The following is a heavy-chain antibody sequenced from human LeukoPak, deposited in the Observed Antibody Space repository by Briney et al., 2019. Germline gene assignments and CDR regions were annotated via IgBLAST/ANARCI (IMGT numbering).Heavy chain of an antibody. V-gene: IGHV3-23*01. CDR2: ISSSGNSA. CDR1: GFTFSSYA. CDR3: AKGLIRKQPLQTYFDF. D-gene: IGHD6-13*01. Sequence: GGSLRLSCAASGFTFSSYAMSWVRQAPGKGVAWVSGISSSGNSAYYADSVKGRFTISRDNTKNTLYLQMNSMRAEDTAVSSCAKGLIRKQPLQTYFDFWGQGTVVTVSS. J-gene: IGHJ4*02.